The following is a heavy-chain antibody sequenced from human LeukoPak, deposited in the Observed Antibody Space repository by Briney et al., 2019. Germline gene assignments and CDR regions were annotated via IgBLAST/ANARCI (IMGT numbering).Heavy chain of an antibody. CDR3: ARRSWYVDY. V-gene: IGHV4-59*01. J-gene: IGHJ4*02. Sequence: SETLSLTCTVSGGTLITYYWSWIRQPPGKGLEWIGYIYDSLSTDYNPSLKSRVTISVDMSKNQFSLKLTSVTAADTAVYYCARRSWYVDYWGQGTLVTVSS. D-gene: IGHD6-13*01. CDR2: IYDSLST. CDR1: GGTLITYY.